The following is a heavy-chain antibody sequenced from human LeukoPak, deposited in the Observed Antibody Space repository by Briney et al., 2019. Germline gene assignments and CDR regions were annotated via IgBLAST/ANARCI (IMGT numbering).Heavy chain of an antibody. CDR2: IYSGGST. CDR1: GFTFSSYG. CDR3: ARFFGCSSTSCYPGYFDY. V-gene: IGHV3-53*01. D-gene: IGHD2-2*01. J-gene: IGHJ4*02. Sequence: KPGGSLRLSCAASGFTFSSYGMHWVRQAPGKGLEWVSVIYSGGSTYYADSVKGRFTISRDNSKNTLYLQMNSLRAEDSAVYYCARFFGCSSTSCYPGYFDYWGQGTLVTVSS.